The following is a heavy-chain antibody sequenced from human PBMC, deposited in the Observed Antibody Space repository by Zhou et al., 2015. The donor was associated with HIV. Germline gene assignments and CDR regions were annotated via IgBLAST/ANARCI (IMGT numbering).Heavy chain of an antibody. V-gene: IGHV1-2*02. CDR1: GYTFTNHY. D-gene: IGHD7-27*01. CDR3: ARDHNWGPDY. CDR2: IHPNSGGT. J-gene: IGHJ4*02. Sequence: QVHLIQSGPELKKPGASVRVSCKASGYTFTNHYMHWVRQAPGQGLEWMGWIHPNSGGTNYAQKFRGRVTITRDTSISTMYMELNSLTSDDTAVYFCARDHNWGPDYWGQGTLVTVSS.